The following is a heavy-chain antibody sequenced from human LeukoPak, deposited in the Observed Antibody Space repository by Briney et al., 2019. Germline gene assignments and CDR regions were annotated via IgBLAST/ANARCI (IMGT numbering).Heavy chain of an antibody. CDR2: ISISGGNT. V-gene: IGHV3-23*01. J-gene: IGHJ4*02. D-gene: IGHD6-19*01. CDR1: GFTLSNYA. CDR3: XXXDTYSTGWRDLDY. Sequence: PGGSLRLSCVGSGFTLSNYAMSWVRQAPGRGLEWVSGISISGGNTYYAASVKGRFTISRDISRNTVYLQLDSLGAEDTAVYFCXXXDTYSTGWRDLDYWGQGTLVTVSS.